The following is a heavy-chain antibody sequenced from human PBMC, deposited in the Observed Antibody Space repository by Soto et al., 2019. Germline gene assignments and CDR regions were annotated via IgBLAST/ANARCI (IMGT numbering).Heavy chain of an antibody. V-gene: IGHV3-30*18. CDR1: GFTFSSYG. CDR2: ISYDGSNK. D-gene: IGHD3-10*01. CDR3: AKDRTSRRRVWFGDDQDYYYGMDV. Sequence: PGGSLRLSCAASGFTFSSYGMHWVRQAPGKGLEWVAVISYDGSNKYYADSVKGRFTISRDNSKNTLYLQMNSLRAEDTAVYYCAKDRTSRRRVWFGDDQDYYYGMDVWGQGTTVTVSS. J-gene: IGHJ6*02.